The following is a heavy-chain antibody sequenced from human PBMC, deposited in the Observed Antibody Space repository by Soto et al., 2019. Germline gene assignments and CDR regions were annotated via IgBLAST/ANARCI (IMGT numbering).Heavy chain of an antibody. CDR1: GFTFTDFS. Sequence: QVQLVQSGPEVKKPGASVKVSCKTSGFTFTDFSMHWVRQAPGQRLQWMGWINTHYAHTQYSPRFDDRVTMTTDPSTSTAHMELKGLRSDDTAVYYCARTDIWAYWGQGTLVTVSS. D-gene: IGHD2-15*01. CDR2: INTHYAHT. CDR3: ARTDIWAY. J-gene: IGHJ4*02. V-gene: IGHV1-18*04.